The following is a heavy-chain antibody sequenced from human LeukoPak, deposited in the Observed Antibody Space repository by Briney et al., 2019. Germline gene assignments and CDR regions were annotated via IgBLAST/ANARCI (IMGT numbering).Heavy chain of an antibody. CDR1: GYAVSDYY. CDR3: ARVRVNSYDY. CDR2: IRGDTGDT. Sequence: ASVTVSCMTSGYAVSDYYIHWVRQAPGQGLEWMGWIRGDTGDTDSPQKFRGRVTLTRDTSTDTAYLELSRLRYDDTAIYFCARVRVNSYDYWGQGTLVTVSS. J-gene: IGHJ4*02. V-gene: IGHV1-2*02. D-gene: IGHD1-26*01.